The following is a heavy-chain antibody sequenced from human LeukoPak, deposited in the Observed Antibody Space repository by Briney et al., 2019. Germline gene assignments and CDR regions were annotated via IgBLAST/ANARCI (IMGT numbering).Heavy chain of an antibody. Sequence: PGGSLRLSCAASGFTFSYFSMNWVRQAPGKGLEWISYLNPISGDIWYADSVKGRFTISRDNAKNSQYLQMNSLIDEDTAVYHCMRDPHYAFDSWGQGTLVTVSS. V-gene: IGHV3-48*02. CDR1: GFTFSYFS. CDR3: MRDPHYAFDS. D-gene: IGHD3-16*01. CDR2: LNPISGDI. J-gene: IGHJ4*02.